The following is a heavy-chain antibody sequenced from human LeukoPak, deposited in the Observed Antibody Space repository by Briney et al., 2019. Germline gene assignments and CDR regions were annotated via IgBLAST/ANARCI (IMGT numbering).Heavy chain of an antibody. J-gene: IGHJ4*02. Sequence: GGSLRLSCAASGFTFSNYAMHWVRQAPGKGLEWVAVISYDGSNKYYTDSVKGRFTISRDNSKNTLYLQMSSLRAEDTSMYYCARPQSKWELLSYFGYWGQGTLVTVSS. CDR2: ISYDGSNK. CDR3: ARPQSKWELLSYFGY. D-gene: IGHD1-26*01. V-gene: IGHV3-30-3*01. CDR1: GFTFSNYA.